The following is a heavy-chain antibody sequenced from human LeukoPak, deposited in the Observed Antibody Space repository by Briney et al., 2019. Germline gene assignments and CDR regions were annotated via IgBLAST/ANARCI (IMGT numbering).Heavy chain of an antibody. V-gene: IGHV4-4*02. CDR1: GASITNNNW. D-gene: IGHD2-21*01. CDR2: IYHSGST. J-gene: IGHJ3*02. CDR3: VREFADDAFDI. Sequence: RSSETLSLTCAVSGASITNNNWWSWVRQPPGKGLEWVGEIYHSGSTNYNPSLKSRVTISVDKSKNQLSLKLDSVTAADTAVYYCVREFADDAFDIWGQGTMVTVSS.